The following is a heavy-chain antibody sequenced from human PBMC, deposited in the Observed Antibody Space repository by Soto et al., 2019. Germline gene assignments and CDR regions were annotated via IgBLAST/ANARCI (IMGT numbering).Heavy chain of an antibody. D-gene: IGHD3-10*01. CDR3: AREALWFGNWFDP. Sequence: SETLSLTCAVSGGSISSGGYSCNWIRQPPGKGLEWIGYIYHSGSTYYNPSLKSRVTISVDTSKNQFSLKLSSVTAADTAVYYCAREALWFGNWFDPWGQGTLVTVSS. CDR1: GGSISSGGYS. CDR2: IYHSGST. V-gene: IGHV4-30-2*01. J-gene: IGHJ5*02.